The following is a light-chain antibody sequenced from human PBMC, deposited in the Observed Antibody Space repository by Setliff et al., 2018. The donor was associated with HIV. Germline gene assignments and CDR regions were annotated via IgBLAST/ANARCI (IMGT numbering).Light chain of an antibody. V-gene: IGKV4-1*01. CDR1: QTVLYNSNNRTY. J-gene: IGKJ1*01. CDR3: QQYYSTPKT. Sequence: IVMTQSXXSLAVPLGERATINCKSSQTVLYNSNNRTYLAWYQQRPGRPPKLLIYCASTRESGVPDRFSGSGSGTDFTLTINSLQAEDXXVYYCQQYYSTPKTFGQGTKV. CDR2: CAS.